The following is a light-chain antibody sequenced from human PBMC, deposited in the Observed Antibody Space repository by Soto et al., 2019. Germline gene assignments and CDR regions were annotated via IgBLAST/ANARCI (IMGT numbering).Light chain of an antibody. CDR2: GAS. J-gene: IGKJ4*01. Sequence: EIVLTQSPGTLSLSPGERATLSCRASQSVSSSYLAWYQQKPGQAPRLLIYGASSRATGIPDRSSGSGSGTDFTLTISTLEPEDFAVYYCQQYGSSLLTFGGGTKVEIK. CDR1: QSVSSSY. CDR3: QQYGSSLLT. V-gene: IGKV3-20*01.